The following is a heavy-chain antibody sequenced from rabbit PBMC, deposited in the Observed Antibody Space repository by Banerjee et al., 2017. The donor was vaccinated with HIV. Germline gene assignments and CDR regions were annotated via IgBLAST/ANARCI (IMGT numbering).Heavy chain of an antibody. J-gene: IGHJ4*01. D-gene: IGHD6-1*01. V-gene: IGHV1S7*01. CDR3: VREAGYGGYGDANL. Sequence: QLVESGGRLVQTGGSLKVSCKVSGFDFSTYSMSWVRQAPGKGLEWIGYIVPIFGVTYYANWVNGRFTISSHNAQNTLYLHLNSLTAADTATYFCVREAGYGGYGDANLWGPGTLVTVS. CDR1: GFDFSTYS. CDR2: IVPIFGVT.